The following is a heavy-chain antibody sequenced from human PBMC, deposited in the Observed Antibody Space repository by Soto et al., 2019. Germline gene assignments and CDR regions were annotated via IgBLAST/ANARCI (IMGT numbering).Heavy chain of an antibody. Sequence: GGSLILSCAASGFTFSSYAMHWVRQAPGKGLEWVAVISYDGSNKYYADSVKGRFTISRDNSKNTLYLQMNSLRAEDTAVYYCARDPGSDGVFDYWGQGTLVTVSS. D-gene: IGHD1-26*01. CDR1: GFTFSSYA. CDR2: ISYDGSNK. J-gene: IGHJ4*02. V-gene: IGHV3-30-3*01. CDR3: ARDPGSDGVFDY.